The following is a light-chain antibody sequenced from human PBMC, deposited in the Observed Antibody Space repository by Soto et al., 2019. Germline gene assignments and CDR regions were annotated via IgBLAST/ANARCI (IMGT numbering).Light chain of an antibody. CDR1: QSISSSY. Sequence: EIVLTQSPGTLSLSPGERATLSCRASQSISSSYLAWYQQKPGQAPRLLVYGASSRATGIPDRFSGSGSGTDFTLTISRMEPADFAVYYCQQYCSSRFTFGPGTKVDIK. CDR3: QQYCSSRFT. V-gene: IGKV3-20*01. CDR2: GAS. J-gene: IGKJ3*01.